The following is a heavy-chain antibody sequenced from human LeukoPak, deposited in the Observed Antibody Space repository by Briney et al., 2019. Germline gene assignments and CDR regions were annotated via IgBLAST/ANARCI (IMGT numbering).Heavy chain of an antibody. J-gene: IGHJ4*02. CDR1: GFTFSSSN. D-gene: IGHD3-10*01. CDR2: ISYDGTKT. CDR3: EREWFGESN. Sequence: GGSLRLSCAPSGFTFSSSNMHWVRQSPGKGLGWVALISYDGTKTYYAESVKGRFTISRDNSKNTLFLQMNSLSAEDTAIYYCEREWFGESNWGQGTLVTVSS. V-gene: IGHV3-30*04.